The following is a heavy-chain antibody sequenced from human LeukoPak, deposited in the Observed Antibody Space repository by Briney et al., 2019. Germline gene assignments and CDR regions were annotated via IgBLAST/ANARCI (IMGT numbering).Heavy chain of an antibody. Sequence: PSETLSLTCTVSGGSFSSGDYYWSWIRQPPGKGLEWIGYIYYSGSTYYNPSLKSRVTISVDTSKNQFSLKLSSVTAADTAVYYCARGYGDYEAPFDYWGQGTLVTVSS. D-gene: IGHD4-17*01. CDR3: ARGYGDYEAPFDY. V-gene: IGHV4-30-4*01. J-gene: IGHJ4*02. CDR1: GGSFSSGDYY. CDR2: IYYSGST.